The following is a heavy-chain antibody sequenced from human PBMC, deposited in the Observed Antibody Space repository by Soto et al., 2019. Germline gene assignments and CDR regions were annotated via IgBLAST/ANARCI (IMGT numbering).Heavy chain of an antibody. D-gene: IGHD3-10*01. V-gene: IGHV3-23*01. CDR1: RFTFGNYG. CDR2: ISPTGDKT. CDR3: AKRYGSGSYRDFNSYYGMDI. J-gene: IGHJ6*02. Sequence: GGSLRLSCAASRFTFGNYGMSWVRQGPGKGLEWVSGISPTGDKTYYADTVKGRFIISRDNSQKTLSLEMNNVRAEDTAVYYCAKRYGSGSYRDFNSYYGMDIWGQGTTVTVSS.